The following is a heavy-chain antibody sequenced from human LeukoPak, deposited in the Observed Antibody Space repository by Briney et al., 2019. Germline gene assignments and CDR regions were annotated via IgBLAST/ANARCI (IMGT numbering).Heavy chain of an antibody. CDR3: ARVGWEILGFNYYYYMDV. CDR1: GGTFSSYA. D-gene: IGHD1-26*01. Sequence: VASVKVSCKASGGTFSSYAISWVRQAPGQGLEWMGGIIPIFGTANYAQKLQGRVTMTTDTSTSTAYMELRSLRSDDTAVYYCARVGWEILGFNYYYYMDVWGKGTTVTVSS. CDR2: IIPIFGTA. V-gene: IGHV1-69*05. J-gene: IGHJ6*03.